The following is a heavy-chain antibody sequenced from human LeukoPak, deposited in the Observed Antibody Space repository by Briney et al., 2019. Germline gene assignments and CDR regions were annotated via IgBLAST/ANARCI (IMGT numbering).Heavy chain of an antibody. Sequence: SETLSLTCTVSGGSIDSYYWGWIRQPPGKGLEWIGTIYYSGSTYYNSSLKSRVTISVDTSKNQFSLKLSSVTAADTAVYYCARHYGGSYPSPFDYWGQGTLVTVSS. CDR3: ARHYGGSYPSPFDY. D-gene: IGHD1-26*01. CDR2: IYYSGST. V-gene: IGHV4-39*01. CDR1: GGSIDSYY. J-gene: IGHJ4*02.